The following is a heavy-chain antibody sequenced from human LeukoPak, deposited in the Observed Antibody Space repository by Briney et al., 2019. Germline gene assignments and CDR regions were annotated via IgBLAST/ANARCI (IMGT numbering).Heavy chain of an antibody. CDR3: ARRRGNTSGFQGYYFDY. CDR1: GGSISSYY. CDR2: IYYSGST. Sequence: SETLSLTCTVSGGSISSYYWSWIRQPPGKGLEWIGYIYYSGSTYYNPSLKSRLTISVDTSKNQFSLKLSSVTAADTAVYYCARRRGNTSGFQGYYFDYWGQGTLVTVSS. J-gene: IGHJ4*02. V-gene: IGHV4-59*12. D-gene: IGHD6-19*01.